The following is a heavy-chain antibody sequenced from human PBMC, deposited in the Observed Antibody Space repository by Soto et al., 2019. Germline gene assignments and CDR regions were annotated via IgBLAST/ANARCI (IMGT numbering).Heavy chain of an antibody. D-gene: IGHD3-10*01. V-gene: IGHV4-34*01. CDR1: GGSFSGYY. CDR2: INHSGST. Sequence: TSETLSLTCAVYGGSFSGYYWSWIRQPPGKGLEWIGEINHSGSTNYNPSLKSRVTISVDTSKNQFSLKLSSVTAADTAVYYCARFRYGSGSPGGYYYYYGMDVWGQGTTVTVSS. CDR3: ARFRYGSGSPGGYYYYYGMDV. J-gene: IGHJ6*02.